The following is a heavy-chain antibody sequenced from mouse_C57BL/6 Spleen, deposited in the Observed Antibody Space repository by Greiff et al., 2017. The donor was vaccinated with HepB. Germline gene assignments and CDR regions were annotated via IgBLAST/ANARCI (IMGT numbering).Heavy chain of an antibody. Sequence: QVQLQQSGAELVRPGTSVKLSCKASGYTFTSYWMHWVKQRPGQGLEWIGVIDPSDSYTNYNQKFKGKATLTVDTSSSTAYMQLSSLTSEDSAVYYCASSSYYYGSSPWYFDVWGTGTTVTVSS. D-gene: IGHD1-1*01. CDR2: IDPSDSYT. CDR3: ASSSYYYGSSPWYFDV. V-gene: IGHV1-59*01. J-gene: IGHJ1*03. CDR1: GYTFTSYW.